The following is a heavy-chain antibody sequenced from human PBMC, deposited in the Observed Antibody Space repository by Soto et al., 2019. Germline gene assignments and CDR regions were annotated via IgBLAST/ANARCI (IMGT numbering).Heavy chain of an antibody. V-gene: IGHV6-1*01. CDR2: SNYMSKWHS. J-gene: IGHJ4*02. CDR3: AKNGDYLVDY. D-gene: IGHD3-16*01. CDR1: WHSICSKSAA. Sequence: PSQTLALTCAISWHSICSKSAAWHWIRQSPGRGLEWLGRSNYMSKWHSNEAVSEKSLTTTDQDTSSNQFSEQLRSVSPDNTAVYYSAKNGDYLVDYWGQGTLVTVSS.